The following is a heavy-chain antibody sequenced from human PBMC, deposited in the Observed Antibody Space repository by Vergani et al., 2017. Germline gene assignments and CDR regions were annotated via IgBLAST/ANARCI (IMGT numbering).Heavy chain of an antibody. CDR2: ISGSGGST. D-gene: IGHD3-22*01. CDR3: AKDRSGTESYYYDSSGYYINWFDP. Sequence: EVQLLESGGGLVQPGGSLRLSCAASGFTFSSYAMSWVRQAPGKGLEWVSAISGSGGSTYYADSVKGRFTISRDNSKNTLYLQMNSLRAEDTAVYYCAKDRSGTESYYYDSSGYYINWFDPWGQGTLVTVSS. CDR1: GFTFSSYA. V-gene: IGHV3-23*01. J-gene: IGHJ5*02.